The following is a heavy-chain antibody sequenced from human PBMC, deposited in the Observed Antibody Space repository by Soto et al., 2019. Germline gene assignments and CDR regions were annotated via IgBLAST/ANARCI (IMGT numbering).Heavy chain of an antibody. CDR1: GGSISSYY. CDR3: ARDPGRDGYPRFDY. V-gene: IGHV4-59*01. J-gene: IGHJ4*02. D-gene: IGHD5-12*01. CDR2: IYYSGST. Sequence: SETLSLTCTVSGGSISSYYWSWIRQPPGKGLEWIGYIYYSGSTNYNPSLKSRVTISVDTSKDQFSLKLSSVTAADTAVYYCARDPGRDGYPRFDYWGQGTLVTISS.